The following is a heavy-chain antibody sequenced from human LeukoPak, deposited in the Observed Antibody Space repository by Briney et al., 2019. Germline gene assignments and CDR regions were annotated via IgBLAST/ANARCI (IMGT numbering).Heavy chain of an antibody. Sequence: SETLSLTCTVSGGSISSGGYYWSWIRQHPGKGLEWIGYIYYSGSTYYNPSLKSRVTISVDTSKNQFSLKLSSVTAADTAVYYCARDLGAAAALDNWFDPWGQGTLVTVSS. J-gene: IGHJ5*02. CDR1: GGSISSGGYY. V-gene: IGHV4-31*03. CDR3: ARDLGAAAALDNWFDP. D-gene: IGHD6-13*01. CDR2: IYYSGST.